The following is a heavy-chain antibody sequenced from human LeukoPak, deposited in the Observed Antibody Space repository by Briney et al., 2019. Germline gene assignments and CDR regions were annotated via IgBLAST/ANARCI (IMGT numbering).Heavy chain of an antibody. D-gene: IGHD5-12*01. Sequence: ASVKVSCKASGYTFTGYYMHWLRQAPGQGLDWMGWINPNSGGTNYAQKFQGRVTMTRDTSISTAYMELSRLRSDDTAMYYCANLMRGYSGYADYWGQGTLVTVSS. CDR1: GYTFTGYY. CDR3: ANLMRGYSGYADY. CDR2: INPNSGGT. V-gene: IGHV1-2*02. J-gene: IGHJ4*02.